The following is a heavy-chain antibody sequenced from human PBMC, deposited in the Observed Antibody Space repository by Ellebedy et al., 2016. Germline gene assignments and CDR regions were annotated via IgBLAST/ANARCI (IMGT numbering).Heavy chain of an antibody. CDR1: GIGFSDFF. Sequence: GGSLRLSXAASGIGFSDFFMGWVRRAPGTGLEWVATISAGGETTYLADSVRGRFTVSRDNSKYILYLHMKNLRADDTAVYYCRPGHYANLWGHGTLVTVSS. D-gene: IGHD4-17*01. J-gene: IGHJ5*02. CDR3: RPGHYANL. CDR2: ISAGGETT. V-gene: IGHV3-23*01.